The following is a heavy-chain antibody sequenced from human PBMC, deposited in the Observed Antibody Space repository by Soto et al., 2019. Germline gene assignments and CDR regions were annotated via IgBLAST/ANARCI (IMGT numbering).Heavy chain of an antibody. CDR1: GFTFSDHY. CDR2: IRNIANSYTT. D-gene: IGHD1-7*01. CDR3: ARRITGTPPADGGS. V-gene: IGHV3-72*01. Sequence: EVQLVESGGDLVQPGGSLRLSCAVSGFTFSDHYMDWVRQAPGKGVEWVGRIRNIANSYTTAYAASVKGRFTISRDDSKNSLYLQMNSLKTEDTAMYYCARRITGTPPADGGSWGQGTLVTVSS. J-gene: IGHJ5*02.